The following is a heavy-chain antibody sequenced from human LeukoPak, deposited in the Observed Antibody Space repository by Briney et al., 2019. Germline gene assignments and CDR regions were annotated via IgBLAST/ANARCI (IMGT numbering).Heavy chain of an antibody. V-gene: IGHV4-4*07. CDR1: GASICNYS. CDR2: IYNCGST. Sequence: SETLSPTCTVSGASICNYSWSWIRQSAGKGLEWIGRIYNCGSTSYNPSLKSRFTLSVDTSKNLLSLKLNSVTAADTAVYYCARDSGTMVPKYYFDLWGRGTLVTVSS. D-gene: IGHD4/OR15-4a*01. CDR3: ARDSGTMVPKYYFDL. J-gene: IGHJ2*01.